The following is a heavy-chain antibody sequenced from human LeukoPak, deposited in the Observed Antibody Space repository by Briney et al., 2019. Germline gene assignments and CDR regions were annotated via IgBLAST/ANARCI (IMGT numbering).Heavy chain of an antibody. D-gene: IGHD5-18*01. CDR3: ARVYVDTAMEDYYYGMDV. Sequence: SETLSLTCTVSGGSSSSNYWSWIRQPPGKGLEWIGNIYYSGSTNYNPSLKSRVTISLDTSKNQFSLKLSSVTAADTAVYYCARVYVDTAMEDYYYGMDVWGQGTTVTVSS. J-gene: IGHJ6*02. CDR1: GGSSSSNY. CDR2: IYYSGST. V-gene: IGHV4-59*01.